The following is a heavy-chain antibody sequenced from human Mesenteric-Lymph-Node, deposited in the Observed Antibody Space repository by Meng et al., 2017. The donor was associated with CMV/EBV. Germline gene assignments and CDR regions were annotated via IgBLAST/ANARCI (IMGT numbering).Heavy chain of an antibody. CDR1: GFTFSSYE. CDR2: ITNSGSTI. CDR3: ARQYSSSSGKTFDY. Sequence: LKISCAASGFTFSSYEMNWVRQAPGKGLEWVSYITNSGSTIYYADSVKGRFTISRDNAKNSLYLQMNSLRAEDTAVYYCARQYSSSSGKTFDYWGQGTLVTVSS. D-gene: IGHD6-6*01. V-gene: IGHV3-48*03. J-gene: IGHJ4*02.